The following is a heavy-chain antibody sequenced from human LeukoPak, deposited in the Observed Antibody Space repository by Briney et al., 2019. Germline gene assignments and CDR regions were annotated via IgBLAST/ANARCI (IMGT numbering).Heavy chain of an antibody. V-gene: IGHV4-59*01. CDR2: IYYSGST. J-gene: IGHJ4*02. Sequence: SETLSLTCTVSGGSISSYYWSWIRQPPGKGLEWIGYIYYSGSTNYNPSLKSRVTISVDTSKNQFSLKLSSVTAADTAVYYCARLIQYGLIDYWGQGTLVTVSS. D-gene: IGHD3/OR15-3a*01. CDR1: GGSISSYY. CDR3: ARLIQYGLIDY.